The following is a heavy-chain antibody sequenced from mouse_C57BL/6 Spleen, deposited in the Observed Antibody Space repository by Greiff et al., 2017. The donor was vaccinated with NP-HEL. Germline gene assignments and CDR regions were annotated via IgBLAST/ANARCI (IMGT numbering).Heavy chain of an antibody. CDR1: GFTFSSYG. D-gene: IGHD1-1*01. V-gene: IGHV5-6*02. CDR2: ISSGGSYT. Sequence: DVKLVESGGDLVKPGGSLKLSCAASGFTFSSYGMSWVRQTPDKRLEWVATISSGGSYTYYPDSVKGRFTISRDNAKNTLYLQMSSLKSEDTAMDYCARQPHYGSSYYFDYWGQGTTLTVSS. J-gene: IGHJ2*01. CDR3: ARQPHYGSSYYFDY.